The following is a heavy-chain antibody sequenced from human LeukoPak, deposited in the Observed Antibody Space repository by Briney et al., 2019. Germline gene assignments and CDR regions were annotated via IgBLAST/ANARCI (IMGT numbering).Heavy chain of an antibody. J-gene: IGHJ6*03. CDR1: GVSISSSNSY. Sequence: SETLSLTCTVSGVSISSSNSYWGWIRQPPGKGLEWIGSIYYSGSTYYNPSLRSRVTISVDTSKNQFSLKLSSVTAADTAVYYCASEGGNHASYYYMDVWGKGTTVTVSS. V-gene: IGHV4-39*07. CDR3: ASEGGNHASYYYMDV. CDR2: IYYSGST. D-gene: IGHD3-16*01.